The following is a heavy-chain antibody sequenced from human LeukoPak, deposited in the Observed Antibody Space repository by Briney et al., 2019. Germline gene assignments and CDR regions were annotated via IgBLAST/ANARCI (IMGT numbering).Heavy chain of an antibody. CDR3: ARLRWAAGDGYYFDY. CDR1: GYSFPNYW. D-gene: IGHD6-13*01. CDR2: LYPGDSDT. Sequence: GESLKISCKGSGYSFPNYWIGWVRQMPGKGLEWLGILYPGDSDTRYSPSFQGQVTISADKSITTAYLQWSSLKASDTAMYYCARLRWAAGDGYYFDYWGQGTPVTVSS. J-gene: IGHJ4*02. V-gene: IGHV5-51*01.